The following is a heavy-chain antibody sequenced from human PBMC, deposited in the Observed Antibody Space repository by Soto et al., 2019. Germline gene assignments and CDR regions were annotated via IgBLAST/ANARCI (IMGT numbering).Heavy chain of an antibody. CDR3: ARGGDIVVIPATPDY. Sequence: QVQLVQSGAEVKKPGASVKVSCKASGYTFIAYYMHWVRQAPGQGLEWMGWINPNSGGTSFAQKFQDRVTMTRDTSISTAYMELSRLRSDDTAVYYCARGGDIVVIPATPDYWGQGNLVTVSS. J-gene: IGHJ4*02. CDR2: INPNSGGT. V-gene: IGHV1-2*02. D-gene: IGHD2-2*01. CDR1: GYTFIAYY.